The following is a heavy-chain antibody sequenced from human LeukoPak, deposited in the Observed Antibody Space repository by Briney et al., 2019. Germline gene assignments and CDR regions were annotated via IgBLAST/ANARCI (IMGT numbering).Heavy chain of an antibody. J-gene: IGHJ6*02. CDR3: ARGGGLDV. D-gene: IGHD3-16*01. Sequence: GGSLRLSCAASGFTVSSNYVNWARQAPGKGLEWVASINHNGNVNYYVDSVKGRFTISRDNAKNSLYLQMSNLRAEDTAVYFCARGGGLDVWGQGATVTVSS. V-gene: IGHV3-7*03. CDR2: INHNGNVN. CDR1: GFTVSSNY.